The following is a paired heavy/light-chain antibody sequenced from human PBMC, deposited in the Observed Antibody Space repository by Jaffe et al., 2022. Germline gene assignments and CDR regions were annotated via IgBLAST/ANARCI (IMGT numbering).Heavy chain of an antibody. V-gene: IGHV3-30*18. D-gene: IGHD3-3*01. CDR3: AKPAYYDFWSGYYTGYYFDY. Sequence: QVQLVESGGGVVQPGRSLRLSCAASGFTFSSYGMHWVRQAPGKGLEWVAVISYDGSNKYYADSVKGRFTISRDNSKNTLYLQMNSLRAEDTAVYYCAKPAYYDFWSGYYTGYYFDYWGQGTLVTVSS. J-gene: IGHJ4*02. CDR1: GFTFSSYG. CDR2: ISYDGSNK.
Light chain of an antibody. J-gene: IGLJ3*02. CDR2: GKN. V-gene: IGLV3-19*01. CDR3: NSRDSSGNHSWV. CDR1: SLRSYY. Sequence: SSELTQDPAVSVALGQTVRITCQGDSLRSYYASWYQQKPGQAPVLVIYGKNNRPSGIPDRFSGSSSGNTASLTITGAQAEDEADYYCNSRDSSGNHSWVFGGGTKLTVL.